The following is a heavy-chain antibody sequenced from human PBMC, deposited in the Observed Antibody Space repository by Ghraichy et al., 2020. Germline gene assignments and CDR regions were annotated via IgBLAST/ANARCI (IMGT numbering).Heavy chain of an antibody. D-gene: IGHD1-26*01. J-gene: IGHJ3*02. CDR3: ARVMWELRRGNAFDI. Sequence: SETLSLTCTVSGGSISSYYWSWIRQPPGKGLEWIGYIYYSGSTNYNPSLKSRVTISVDTSKNQFSLKLSSVTAADTAVYYCARVMWELRRGNAFDIWGQGTMVTVSS. CDR2: IYYSGST. V-gene: IGHV4-59*01. CDR1: GGSISSYY.